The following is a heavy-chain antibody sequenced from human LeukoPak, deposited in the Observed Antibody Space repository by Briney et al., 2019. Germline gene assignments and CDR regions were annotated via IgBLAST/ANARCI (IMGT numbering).Heavy chain of an antibody. Sequence: PGGSLRLSRAASGFTVTTNYMSWVRQAPGKGLEWVALIYTSGHTYYTESVKGRFTISRDNSNNTLFLQMNSLRGDDTAMYYCARDGGGGYSYGEFWYFDLWGRGTLVTVSS. J-gene: IGHJ2*01. CDR3: ARDGGGGYSYGEFWYFDL. CDR1: GFTVTTNY. V-gene: IGHV3-53*01. CDR2: IYTSGHT. D-gene: IGHD5-18*01.